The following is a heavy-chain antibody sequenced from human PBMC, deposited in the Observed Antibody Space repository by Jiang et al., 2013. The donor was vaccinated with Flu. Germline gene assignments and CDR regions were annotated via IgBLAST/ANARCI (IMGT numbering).Heavy chain of an antibody. CDR1: GYTFTGYY. CDR3: ARGGSSWGAYYYYYGMDV. J-gene: IGHJ6*02. CDR2: INPNSGGT. V-gene: IGHV1-2*05. Sequence: LVESGAEVKKPGASVKVSCKASGYTFTGYYMHWVRQAPGQGLEWMGRINPNSGGTNYAQKFQGRVTMTRDTSISTAYMELSRLRSDDTVVYYCARGGSSWGAYYYYYGMDVWGQGTTVTVSS. D-gene: IGHD6-13*01.